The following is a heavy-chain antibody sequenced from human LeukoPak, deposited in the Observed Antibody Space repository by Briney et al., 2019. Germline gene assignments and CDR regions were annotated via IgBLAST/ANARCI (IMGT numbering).Heavy chain of an antibody. CDR2: IYHSGST. CDR1: GGSISSGGYS. CDR3: ARGLLWFGENWFDP. J-gene: IGHJ5*02. D-gene: IGHD3-10*01. V-gene: IGHV4-30-2*01. Sequence: PSETLSLTCAVSGGSISSGGYSWSWIRQPPGKGLEWIGYIYHSGSTYYNPSLKSRVTISVDRSKNQFSLKLSSVTAADTAVYYCARGLLWFGENWFDPWGQGTLVTVSS.